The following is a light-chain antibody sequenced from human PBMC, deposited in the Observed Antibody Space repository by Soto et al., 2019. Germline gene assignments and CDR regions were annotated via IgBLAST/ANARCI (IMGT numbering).Light chain of an antibody. CDR3: QQSSSSPIT. CDR2: AAS. Sequence: EIVLTQSPGTLSLSPGERATLSCRGSQSVTSSYLAWYQQKPGQAPRLLMYAASSRATGIPDRFSGSGSGTDFTLTISRLEAEDFAVYYCQQSSSSPITFGQGTRLEIK. V-gene: IGKV3-20*01. CDR1: QSVTSSY. J-gene: IGKJ5*01.